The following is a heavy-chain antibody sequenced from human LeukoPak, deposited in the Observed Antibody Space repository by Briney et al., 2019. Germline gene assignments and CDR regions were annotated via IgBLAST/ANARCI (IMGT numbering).Heavy chain of an antibody. J-gene: IGHJ3*01. CDR3: ARRSRGWDAFDL. V-gene: IGHV1-18*01. D-gene: IGHD6-19*01. CDR1: GYTFTTYG. CDR2: ISALNGNT. Sequence: ASVKVPCKASGYTFTTYGISWVRQAPGQGLEWMGWISALNGNTNYAQKFQGRVTMTTDTSTTTAYMDLRSLRSDDTAVYYCARRSRGWDAFDLWGQGTMVTVSS.